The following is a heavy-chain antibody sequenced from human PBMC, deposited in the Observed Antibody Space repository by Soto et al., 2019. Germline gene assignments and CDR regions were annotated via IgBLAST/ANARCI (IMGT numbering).Heavy chain of an antibody. J-gene: IGHJ4*02. CDR2: IYYTGST. CDR1: GSSIRPYY. D-gene: IGHD4-17*01. Sequence: SETLSLTCSVPGSSIRPYYWSWIRQPPGKGLEWIGNIYYTGSTNYNPSLKSRLIMSVASSRNQLSLRLNSVTAADTAVYYCTRVGGYYGDYPNFDYWGQGALVTVSS. V-gene: IGHV4-59*01. CDR3: TRVGGYYGDYPNFDY.